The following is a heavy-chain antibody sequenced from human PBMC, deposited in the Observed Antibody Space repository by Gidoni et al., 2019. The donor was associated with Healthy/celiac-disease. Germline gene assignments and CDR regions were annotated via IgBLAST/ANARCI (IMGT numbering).Heavy chain of an antibody. CDR1: GDTVTRNPAA. J-gene: IGHJ4*02. Sequence: QVQLQQSGPGLVKPSQTLPLTCAISGDTVTRNPAAWNWIRQSPSRGLEWLGRTYYRSKWYNDYAVSVKSRITINPDTSKNQFSLQLNSVTPEDTAVYYCARVDIVATLSGSFDYWGQGTLVTVSS. CDR2: TYYRSKWYN. D-gene: IGHD5-12*01. CDR3: ARVDIVATLSGSFDY. V-gene: IGHV6-1*01.